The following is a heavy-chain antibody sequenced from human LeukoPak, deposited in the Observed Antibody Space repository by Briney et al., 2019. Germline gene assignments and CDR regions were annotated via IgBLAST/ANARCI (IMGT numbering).Heavy chain of an antibody. Sequence: PSETLSLTCTVSGGSISSYYWSWIRQPPGKGLEWIGYIYYSGSTNYNPSLKSRVTISVDTSKNQFSLKLSSVTAADTAVYYCASLNTWNDQLDVWGKGTTVTVSS. CDR3: ASLNTWNDQLDV. V-gene: IGHV4-59*01. CDR2: IYYSGST. CDR1: GGSISSYY. J-gene: IGHJ6*04. D-gene: IGHD1-20*01.